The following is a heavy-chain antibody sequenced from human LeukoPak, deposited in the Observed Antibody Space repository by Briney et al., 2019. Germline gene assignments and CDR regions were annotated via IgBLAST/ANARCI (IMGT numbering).Heavy chain of an antibody. D-gene: IGHD3-22*01. CDR2: ISASGVTT. V-gene: IGHV3-23*01. CDR1: GFTFSYYS. J-gene: IGHJ3*02. Sequence: PGGSLRLSCAASGFTFSYYSMNWVRQAPGKGLEWVSGISASGVTTYYADSVKGRFTVSRDNSKNTLYLQMNSLRVEDTAVYYCAKGEGDSSGYYLDAFDIWGQGTMVTVSS. CDR3: AKGEGDSSGYYLDAFDI.